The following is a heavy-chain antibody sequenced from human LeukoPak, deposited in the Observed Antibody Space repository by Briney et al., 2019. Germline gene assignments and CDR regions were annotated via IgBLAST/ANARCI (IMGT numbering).Heavy chain of an antibody. CDR1: GYTFTSYG. D-gene: IGHD3-22*01. Sequence: ASVKVSCKASGYTFTSYGISRVRQAPGQGLEWMGWISAYNGNTNYAQKLQGRVTMTTDTSTSTAYMELRSLRSDDTAVYYCARGYYYYDSSGYYYFDYWGQGTLVTVSS. J-gene: IGHJ4*02. CDR3: ARGYYYYDSSGYYYFDY. CDR2: ISAYNGNT. V-gene: IGHV1-18*01.